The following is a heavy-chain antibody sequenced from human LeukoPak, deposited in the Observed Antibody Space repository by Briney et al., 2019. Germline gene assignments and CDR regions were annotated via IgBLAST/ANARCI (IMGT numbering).Heavy chain of an antibody. J-gene: IGHJ4*02. CDR3: ARDQAYYGSGTYYNVLDY. CDR2: IGSSSSYI. V-gene: IGHV3-21*01. Sequence: GGSLRLSCAASGFTFSSYSMNWVRQAPGKGLEWVSSIGSSSSYIYYADSVKGRFTISRDNAKNSLYLQMNSLRAEDTAVYYCARDQAYYGSGTYYNVLDYWGQGTLVTVSS. D-gene: IGHD3-10*01. CDR1: GFTFSSYS.